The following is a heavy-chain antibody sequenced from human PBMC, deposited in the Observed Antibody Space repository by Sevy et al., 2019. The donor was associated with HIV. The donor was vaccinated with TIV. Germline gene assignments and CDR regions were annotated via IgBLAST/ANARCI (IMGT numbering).Heavy chain of an antibody. CDR3: ARVVVITRGGDY. Sequence: GGSLRLSCAASGFTFSSYAMHWVRQAPGKGLEWVAVISYDGSNKYYADSVKGRFTISRDNSKNTLYLQMNSLRAEDTAVYYCARVVVITRGGDYWGQGTLVTVS. V-gene: IGHV3-30-3*01. D-gene: IGHD3-22*01. CDR1: GFTFSSYA. CDR2: ISYDGSNK. J-gene: IGHJ4*02.